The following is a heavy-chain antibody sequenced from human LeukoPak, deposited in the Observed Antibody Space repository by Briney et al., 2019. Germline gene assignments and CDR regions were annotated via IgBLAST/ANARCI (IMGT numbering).Heavy chain of an antibody. D-gene: IGHD7-27*01. V-gene: IGHV3-7*01. Sequence: GGSLRLSCAASGFTFSSSWMAWVRQAPGKGLEWGGNIKEDGTAKNYVVSVRGRFTISRDNAKNSLYLQMNSLRAEDTAVYYCARAFAHNWGMPDYWGQGTLVTVSS. CDR3: ARAFAHNWGMPDY. J-gene: IGHJ4*02. CDR2: IKEDGTAK. CDR1: GFTFSSSW.